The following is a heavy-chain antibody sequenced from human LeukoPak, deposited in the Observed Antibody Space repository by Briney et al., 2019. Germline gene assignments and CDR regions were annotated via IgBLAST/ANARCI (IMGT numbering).Heavy chain of an antibody. V-gene: IGHV3-74*01. Sequence: GGSLRLSCAASGFTFSSYWMDWVRQAPGKGLVWVSRIKSDGSSTSYADSVKGRFTISRDNAKNTLYLQMNSLRAEDTAVYYCAKDSSGNYSTELDYWGQGTLVTVSS. CDR2: IKSDGSST. D-gene: IGHD1-26*01. J-gene: IGHJ4*02. CDR1: GFTFSSYW. CDR3: AKDSSGNYSTELDY.